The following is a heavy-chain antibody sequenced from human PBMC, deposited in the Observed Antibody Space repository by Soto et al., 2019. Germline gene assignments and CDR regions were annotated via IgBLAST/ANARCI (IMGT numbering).Heavy chain of an antibody. J-gene: IGHJ4*02. D-gene: IGHD6-19*01. V-gene: IGHV3-23*01. CDR2: ISGSGGST. CDR3: LVSSGWQYYFDY. Sequence: GGSLRLSCAASGFTFSSYAMSWVRQAPGKGLEWVSAISGSGGSTYYADSVKGRFTISRDNSKNTLYLQMNSLRAEDTAVYYCLVSSGWQYYFDYWGRGTLVTVSS. CDR1: GFTFSSYA.